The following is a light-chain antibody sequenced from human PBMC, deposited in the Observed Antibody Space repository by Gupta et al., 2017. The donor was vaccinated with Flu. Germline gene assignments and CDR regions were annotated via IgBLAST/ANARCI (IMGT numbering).Light chain of an antibody. CDR3: QQYGSFPWT. Sequence: AWYQQKPGQAPRLLIYGASSRATGIPDRFSGSGSGTDLSLTISRLESEDFAVYYCQQYGSFPWTFGQGTKVEIK. CDR2: GAS. J-gene: IGKJ1*01. V-gene: IGKV3-20*01.